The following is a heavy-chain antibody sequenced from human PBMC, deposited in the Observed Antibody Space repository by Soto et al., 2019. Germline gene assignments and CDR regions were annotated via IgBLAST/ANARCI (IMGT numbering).Heavy chain of an antibody. Sequence: PGGSLRLSCAASGFTFSNYGMHWVRQAPGKGLEWVAVISFDGSNKYYADSVKGRFTISRDNSRNTVYLQMNSLRAEDTAVYYCAKDGSKGYYYAMDVWGQGTTVTV. J-gene: IGHJ6*02. V-gene: IGHV3-30*18. CDR1: GFTFSNYG. CDR3: AKDGSKGYYYAMDV. CDR2: ISFDGSNK.